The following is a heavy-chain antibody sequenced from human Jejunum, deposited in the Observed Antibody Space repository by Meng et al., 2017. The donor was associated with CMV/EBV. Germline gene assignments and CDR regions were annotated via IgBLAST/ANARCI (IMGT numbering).Heavy chain of an antibody. CDR2: IHSSGDEK. Sequence: YGLHWDRQAPGKGLGWVTFIHSSGDEKYYADSVKGRFTISRDDSTNTVYLQMNSLRVEDSAVYYCAKDRAHSTPGPLYYYYRGMDVWGQGTTVTVSS. CDR1: YG. CDR3: AKDRAHSTPGPLYYYYRGMDV. D-gene: IGHD2-21*01. J-gene: IGHJ6*02. V-gene: IGHV3-30*02.